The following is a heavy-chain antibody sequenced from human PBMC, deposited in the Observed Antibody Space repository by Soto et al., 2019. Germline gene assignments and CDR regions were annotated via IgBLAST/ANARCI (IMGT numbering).Heavy chain of an antibody. CDR3: ARDWEGGRLETKHNGYYYYGMDV. CDR1: GYTFTSYC. D-gene: IGHD1-1*01. CDR2: ISAYNGNT. Sequence: ASVKVSCKASGYTFTSYCISWVRQAPGQGLECMGWISAYNGNTNYAQKLQGRVTMTTDTSTSTAYMELRSLRSDDTAVYYCARDWEGGRLETKHNGYYYYGMDVWGQGTTVTVSS. V-gene: IGHV1-18*04. J-gene: IGHJ6*02.